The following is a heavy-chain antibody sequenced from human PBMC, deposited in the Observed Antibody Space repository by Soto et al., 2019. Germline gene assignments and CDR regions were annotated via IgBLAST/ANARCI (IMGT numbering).Heavy chain of an antibody. CDR3: ARHGVVATISYGMGV. V-gene: IGHV5-51*01. CDR1: GYSFTSYW. CDR2: IYPGDSDT. Sequence: LGEALKISCKGSGYSFTSYWIGWVRQMPGKGLEWMGIIYPGDSDTRYSPSFQGQVTISADKSISTAYLQWSSLKASDTAMYYCARHGVVATISYGMGVWGQGTTVTVPS. J-gene: IGHJ6*02. D-gene: IGHD5-12*01.